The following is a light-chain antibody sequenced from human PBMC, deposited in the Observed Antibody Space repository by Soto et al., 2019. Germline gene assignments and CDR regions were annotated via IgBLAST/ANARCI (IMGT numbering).Light chain of an antibody. CDR3: CSYADSSNYV. CDR2: DVN. J-gene: IGLJ1*01. Sequence: QSALTQPRSVSGSPGQSVTISCTGTSSDVGGCAYVSWYQQHPGKAPKLIVYDVNKRPSGVPDRFSGSKSDNTASLTISGLQAEDEADYYWCSYADSSNYVFGTGTKVTVL. V-gene: IGLV2-11*01. CDR1: SSDVGGCAY.